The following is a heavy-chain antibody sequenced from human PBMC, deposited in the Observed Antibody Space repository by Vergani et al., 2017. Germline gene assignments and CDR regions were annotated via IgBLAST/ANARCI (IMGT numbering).Heavy chain of an antibody. J-gene: IGHJ6*02. CDR2: FDPEDGET. CDR1: GYTLTELS. V-gene: IGHV1-24*01. Sequence: QVQLVQSGAEVKKPGASVKVSCKVSGYTLTELSMHWVRQAPGKGLEWMGGFDPEDGETIYAQKFQGRVTMTEDTSTDTAYMELSSLRSEDTAVYYCATSCYYGSGLKTAGGMDVWGQGTTVTVSS. D-gene: IGHD3-10*01. CDR3: ATSCYYGSGLKTAGGMDV.